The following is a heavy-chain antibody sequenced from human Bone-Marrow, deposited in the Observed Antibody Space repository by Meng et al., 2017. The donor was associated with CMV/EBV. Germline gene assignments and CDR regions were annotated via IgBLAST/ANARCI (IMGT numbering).Heavy chain of an antibody. Sequence: SETLSLTCALYGASLSGYYWGWIRHSPGKGLEWIGESSHSGATNYNPSLKSRVTISLDKSKNQFSLRLTSVTVADTAVYYCVSINQELAVAGDLWGQGTLVTVYS. CDR3: VSINQELAVAGDL. D-gene: IGHD6-13*01. V-gene: IGHV4-34*01. CDR2: SSHSGAT. CDR1: GASLSGYY. J-gene: IGHJ5*02.